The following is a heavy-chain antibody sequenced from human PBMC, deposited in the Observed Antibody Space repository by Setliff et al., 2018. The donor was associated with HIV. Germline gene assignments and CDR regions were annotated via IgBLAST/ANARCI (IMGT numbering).Heavy chain of an antibody. CDR1: TFTSYW. V-gene: IGHV3-74*01. CDR2: INSDGNST. Sequence: TFTSYWMHWVRQAPGKGLVWVSRINSDGNSTTYADSVKGRFTISRDNAKNTLYLQMNSLRAEDTAVYYCARTIYSGSHFDYWGQGTLVTVSS. D-gene: IGHD1-26*01. J-gene: IGHJ4*02. CDR3: ARTIYSGSHFDY.